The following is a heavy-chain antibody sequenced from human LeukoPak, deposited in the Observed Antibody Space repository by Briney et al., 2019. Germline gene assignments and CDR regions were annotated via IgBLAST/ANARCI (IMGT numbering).Heavy chain of an antibody. D-gene: IGHD3-10*01. J-gene: IGHJ4*02. CDR2: INPNSGGT. CDR3: ARESSDYYGSGSSPSYYFDY. V-gene: IGHV1-2*02. CDR1: GYTFTVSY. Sequence: ASVKVSCKASGYTFTVSYIHWVRQPPGQGLGWMGWINPNSGGTNYAQKFQGRVTMTRDTSISTAYMELSRLRSDDTAVYYCARESSDYYGSGSSPSYYFDYWGQGTLVTVSS.